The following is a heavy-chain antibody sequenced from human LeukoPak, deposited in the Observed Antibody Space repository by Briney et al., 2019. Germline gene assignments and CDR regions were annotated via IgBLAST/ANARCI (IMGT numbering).Heavy chain of an antibody. CDR2: INPNSGGT. Sequence: GASVTVSCKASGYTFTGYYMHWVRQAPGQGLEWMGWINPNSGGTNYAQKFQGRVTMTRDTSISTAYMELSRLRSDDTAVYYCARESVDYYGPGSPLDYWGQGTLVTVSS. V-gene: IGHV1-2*02. J-gene: IGHJ4*02. CDR1: GYTFTGYY. D-gene: IGHD3-10*01. CDR3: ARESVDYYGPGSPLDY.